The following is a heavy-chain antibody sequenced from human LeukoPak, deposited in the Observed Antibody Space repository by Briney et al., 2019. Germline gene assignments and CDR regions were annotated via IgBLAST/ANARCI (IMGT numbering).Heavy chain of an antibody. CDR2: INSDGSST. J-gene: IGHJ4*02. CDR3: ARVNRMVPGYCSGGTCPGDY. V-gene: IGHV3-74*01. CDR1: GFTFSSYW. Sequence: GGSLRLSCAASGFTFSSYWMHWVRQAPGKGLVWVSRINSDGSSTSYADSVKGRFTISRDNAKNTLYLQMNSLRAEDTAVYYCARVNRMVPGYCSGGTCPGDYWGQGTLVTVSS. D-gene: IGHD2-15*01.